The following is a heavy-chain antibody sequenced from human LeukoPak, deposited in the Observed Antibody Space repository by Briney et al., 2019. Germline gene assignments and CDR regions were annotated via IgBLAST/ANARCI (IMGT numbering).Heavy chain of an antibody. Sequence: PSETLSLTCTVSGGSISSSSYYWGWIRQPPGKGLEWIGSIYYSGSTYYNPSLKSRVTISVDTSKNQFSLKLSSVTAADTAVYYCARVPFSGSYYVWTSLWFDPWGQGTLVTVSS. V-gene: IGHV4-39*07. D-gene: IGHD1-26*01. CDR2: IYYSGST. CDR3: ARVPFSGSYYVWTSLWFDP. CDR1: GGSISSSSYY. J-gene: IGHJ5*02.